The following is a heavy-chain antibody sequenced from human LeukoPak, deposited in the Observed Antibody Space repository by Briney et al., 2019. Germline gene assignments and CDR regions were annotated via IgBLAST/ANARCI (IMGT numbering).Heavy chain of an antibody. Sequence: PSETLSLTCAVYGGSFSGYYWSWIRQPPGKGLEWIGEINHSGSTNYNPSLKSRVTISVDTSKNQFSLKLSSVTAADTAVYYCARGYPRHSKYGYVWGSYRGPLDYTDVWGKGTTVTVSS. CDR3: ARGYPRHSKYGYVWGSYRGPLDYTDV. CDR1: GGSFSGYY. D-gene: IGHD3-16*02. V-gene: IGHV4-34*01. CDR2: INHSGST. J-gene: IGHJ6*03.